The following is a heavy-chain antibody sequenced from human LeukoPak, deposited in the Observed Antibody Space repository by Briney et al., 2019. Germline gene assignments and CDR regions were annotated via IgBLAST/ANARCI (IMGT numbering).Heavy chain of an antibody. D-gene: IGHD6-13*01. J-gene: IGHJ6*03. Sequence: GASVKVSCKASGYTFTSYGISWVRQAPGQGLEGMGWISAYTNYAQKLQGRVTMTTDTSTSTAYMELRSLRSDDTAVYYCARDKSSSWLKYYYYMDVWGKGTTVTVSS. V-gene: IGHV1-18*01. CDR1: GYTFTSYG. CDR3: ARDKSSSWLKYYYYMDV. CDR2: ISAYT.